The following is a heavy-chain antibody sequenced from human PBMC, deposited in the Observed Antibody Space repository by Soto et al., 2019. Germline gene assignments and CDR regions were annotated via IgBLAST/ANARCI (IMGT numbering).Heavy chain of an antibody. J-gene: IGHJ5*02. CDR1: GFTFSSYG. D-gene: IGHD2-2*01. CDR2: ISHDGSNK. V-gene: IGHV3-30*18. Sequence: QVQLVESGGGVVQPGRSLRLSCAASGFTFSSYGMHWVRQAPGKGLEWVAVISHDGSNKYYGDSVKGRFTISRDNSKNTLYLQMNSLRAEDTAVYYCAKDNCISTSCYRLYNWFDPWGQGTRVTVSS. CDR3: AKDNCISTSCYRLYNWFDP.